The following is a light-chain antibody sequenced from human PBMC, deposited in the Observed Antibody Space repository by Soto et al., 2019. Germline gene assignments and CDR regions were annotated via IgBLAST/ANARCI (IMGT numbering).Light chain of an antibody. CDR1: QGISSY. CDR2: AAS. V-gene: IGKV1-8*01. J-gene: IGKJ1*01. CDR3: QQYYSYPRT. Sequence: AIRMTQSPSSLSASTGARVTITCRASQGISSYLAWYQQKPGKAPKLLIYAASTLQSGVPSRFSGSGSGTDFTLTISCLQSEDFATYYCQQYYSYPRTFGQGTKVDIK.